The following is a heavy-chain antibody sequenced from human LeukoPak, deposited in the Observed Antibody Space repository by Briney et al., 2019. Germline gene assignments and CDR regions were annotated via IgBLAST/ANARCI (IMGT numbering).Heavy chain of an antibody. D-gene: IGHD1-26*01. CDR1: GFTFSSYE. Sequence: GGSLRLSCAASGFTFSSYEMNWVRQAPGKGLEWVSYISSSGSTIHYADSVKGRFTISRDNAKNSLYLQMNSLRAEDTAVYYCARDSGSYSYYYYYMDVWGKGTTVTISS. CDR3: ARDSGSYSYYYYYMDV. J-gene: IGHJ6*03. CDR2: ISSSGSTI. V-gene: IGHV3-48*03.